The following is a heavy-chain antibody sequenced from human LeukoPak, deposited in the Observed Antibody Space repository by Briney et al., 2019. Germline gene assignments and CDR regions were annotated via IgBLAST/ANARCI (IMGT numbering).Heavy chain of an antibody. J-gene: IGHJ4*02. V-gene: IGHV3-74*01. CDR3: ARDLVLGSGSYGQ. Sequence: GGSLRLSCAASGFTFSGYAMTWVRQAPGKGLVWVSRIHGDGTFTTSADSVKGRFTISRDNAQNMVYLQMNSLRVEDTAVYYCARDLVLGSGSYGQWGQGTLVTVSS. D-gene: IGHD3-10*01. CDR2: IHGDGTFT. CDR1: GFTFSGYA.